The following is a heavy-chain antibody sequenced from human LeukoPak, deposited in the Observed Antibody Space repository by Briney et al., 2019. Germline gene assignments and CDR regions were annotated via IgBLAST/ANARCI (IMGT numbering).Heavy chain of an antibody. CDR3: ARGAALVTHRYFDY. V-gene: IGHV4-59*01. CDR2: IYYSGSN. D-gene: IGHD5-18*01. Sequence: AETLSLTCTVSGGSISSYYWRWIRQPPGKGLEWIGYIYYSGSNNYNPSLKSRVTIFVDTSKNHFSLQLSYVTAADTAVYFFARGAALVTHRYFDYWGPGTLVTVSS. CDR1: GGSISSYY. J-gene: IGHJ4*02.